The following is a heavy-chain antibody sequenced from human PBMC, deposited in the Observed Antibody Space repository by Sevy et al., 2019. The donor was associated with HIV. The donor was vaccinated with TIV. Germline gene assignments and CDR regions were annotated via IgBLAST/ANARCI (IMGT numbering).Heavy chain of an antibody. V-gene: IGHV1-2*02. CDR3: ARARRVTTVYYYYGMDV. J-gene: IGHJ6*02. Sequence: ASVKVSCKASGYSFTDYYMHWVRQAPGQGLEWMAWINPKNDITNYALKFQGRVTMTRDTSTSTAYMELTRLRSDDTVVYYCARARRVTTVYYYYGMDVWGQGTTVTVSS. D-gene: IGHD5-18*01. CDR2: INPKNDIT. CDR1: GYSFTDYY.